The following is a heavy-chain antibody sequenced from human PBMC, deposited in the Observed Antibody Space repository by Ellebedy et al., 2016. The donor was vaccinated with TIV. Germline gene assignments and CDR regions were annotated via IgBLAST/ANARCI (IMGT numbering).Heavy chain of an antibody. V-gene: IGHV3-23*01. CDR1: RFTFSSYA. CDR3: AKDREYSSYYYMGDGAFDF. D-gene: IGHD6-6*01. CDR2: ISRSGDIT. Sequence: GESLKISCAASRFTFSSYAMSWVRQDPGKGLEWVSIISRSGDITSYADSVKGRFTISRDNSKNTVFLQMNSLRAEDTAVYYCAKDREYSSYYYMGDGAFDFWGQGTVVTVSS. J-gene: IGHJ3*01.